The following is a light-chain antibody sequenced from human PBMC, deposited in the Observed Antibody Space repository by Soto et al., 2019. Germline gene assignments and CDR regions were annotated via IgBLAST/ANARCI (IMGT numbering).Light chain of an antibody. V-gene: IGLV2-8*01. CDR1: SSDVGGYNY. J-gene: IGLJ1*01. CDR2: EVS. Sequence: QSALTQPASASGSPGQSVAISCTGTSSDVGGYNYVSWYQLHPGKAPKLMIYEVSKRPSGVPDRFSGSKSGNTASLTVSGLQAEDEADYYCSSYAGSNNFVVFGTGTKVTVL. CDR3: SSYAGSNNFVV.